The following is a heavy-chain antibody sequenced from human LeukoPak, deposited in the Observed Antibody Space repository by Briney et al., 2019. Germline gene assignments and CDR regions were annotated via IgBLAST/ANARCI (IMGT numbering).Heavy chain of an antibody. J-gene: IGHJ6*02. V-gene: IGHV3-30*18. CDR1: GFTFSSYG. D-gene: IGHD3-10*01. Sequence: GGSLRLSCAASGFTFSSYGMHWVRQAPGKGLEWVAVISYDGSNKYYADSVKGRFTISRDNSKNTLYLQMNCLRAEDTAVYYCAKDGSGRLYYYGMDVWGQGTTVTVSS. CDR2: ISYDGSNK. CDR3: AKDGSGRLYYYGMDV.